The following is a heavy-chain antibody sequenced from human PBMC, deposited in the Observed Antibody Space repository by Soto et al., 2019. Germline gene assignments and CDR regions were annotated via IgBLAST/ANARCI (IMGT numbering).Heavy chain of an antibody. D-gene: IGHD3-22*01. V-gene: IGHV3-73*01. CDR3: TRPSDSSGP. CDR1: GFTFSGSA. CDR2: IRSKAHSYAT. J-gene: IGHJ5*02. Sequence: EVQLVESGGGLVQPGGSLKLSCAASGFTFSGSAMHWVRQASGKGLEWVGRIRSKAHSYATAYAAWVQGRFTISRDDSKNTAYLQMNSLKTEDTAVYYCTRPSDSSGPWGQGTLVTVSS.